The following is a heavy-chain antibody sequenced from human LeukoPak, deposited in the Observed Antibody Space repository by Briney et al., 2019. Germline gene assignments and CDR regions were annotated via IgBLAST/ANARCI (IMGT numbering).Heavy chain of an antibody. V-gene: IGHV3-21*01. Sequence: GGSLRLSCAASGFTFSSYSMNWVRQAPGKGLEWVSSISSSSSYIYYADSVKGRFTISRDNAKNSLYPQMNSLRAEDTAVYYCASTVTKGDAFDIWGQGTMVTVSS. J-gene: IGHJ3*02. D-gene: IGHD4-17*01. CDR1: GFTFSSYS. CDR3: ASTVTKGDAFDI. CDR2: ISSSSSYI.